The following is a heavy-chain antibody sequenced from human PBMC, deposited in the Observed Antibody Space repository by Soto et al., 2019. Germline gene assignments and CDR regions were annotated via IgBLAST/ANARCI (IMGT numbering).Heavy chain of an antibody. CDR1: GGTFSTYT. V-gene: IGHV1-69*08. CDR3: ARDSGTVGYDDS. Sequence: QVQLVQSGAEVKKPGSSVKVSCKASGGTFSTYTINWVRQAPGQGLEWMGRIIPLLDVTNNAQRFRGRVTITADKSTSTVYMELTSLTSQDTAVYYCARDSGTVGYDDSWGQGTLVTVSS. D-gene: IGHD3-10*01. J-gene: IGHJ4*02. CDR2: IIPLLDVT.